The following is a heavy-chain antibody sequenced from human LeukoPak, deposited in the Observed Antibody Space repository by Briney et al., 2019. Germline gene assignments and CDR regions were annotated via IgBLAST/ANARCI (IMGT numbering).Heavy chain of an antibody. CDR3: AKDSGGSGSLIHY. J-gene: IGHJ4*02. CDR2: IRYDGSNK. Sequence: SGGSLRLSCAASGFTFSSYGMHWVRQAPGKGLEWVAFIRYDGSNKYYADSVKGRFTISRDNSKNTLYLQMNSLRPEDTAVYYCAKDSGGSGSLIHYWGQGTLDTVSS. D-gene: IGHD3-10*01. CDR1: GFTFSSYG. V-gene: IGHV3-30*02.